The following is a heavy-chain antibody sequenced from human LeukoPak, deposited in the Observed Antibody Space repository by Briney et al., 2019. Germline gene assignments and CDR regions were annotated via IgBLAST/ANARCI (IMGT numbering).Heavy chain of an antibody. V-gene: IGHV1-2*02. CDR2: INPNSGGT. CDR3: ASSWPYYYYYMDV. D-gene: IGHD6-13*01. J-gene: IGHJ6*03. CDR1: GYNFAGYY. Sequence: ASVKVSCKASGYNFAGYYIHWVRQAPGQGLEWMGWINPNSGGTNYAQKFQGRVTMTRDTSISTAYMELSRLRSDDTAVYYCASSWPYYYYYMDVWGKGTTVTVSS.